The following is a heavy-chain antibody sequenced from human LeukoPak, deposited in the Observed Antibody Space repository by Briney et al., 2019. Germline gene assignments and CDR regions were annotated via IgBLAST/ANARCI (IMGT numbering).Heavy chain of an antibody. CDR2: IYSGGST. CDR3: ARDVIEGSGSYYPNWYFDL. CDR1: GFTVGYNY. Sequence: PGGSLRLSCAASGFTVGYNYMSWVRQAPGKGLEWVSVIYSGGSTDYADSVKGRFTISTDNSKNTLHLQMNSLRAEDTAVYYCARDVIEGSGSYYPNWYFDLWGRGTLVTVSS. V-gene: IGHV3-53*01. J-gene: IGHJ2*01. D-gene: IGHD3-10*01.